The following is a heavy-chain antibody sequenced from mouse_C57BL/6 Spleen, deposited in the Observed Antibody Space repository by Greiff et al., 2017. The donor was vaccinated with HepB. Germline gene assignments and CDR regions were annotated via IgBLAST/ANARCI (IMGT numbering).Heavy chain of an antibody. CDR3: ARSPLLGYGSSYWYFDV. D-gene: IGHD1-1*01. J-gene: IGHJ1*03. V-gene: IGHV1-18*01. CDR1: GYTFTDYN. Sequence: VQLQQSGPELVKPGASVKIPCKASGYTFTDYNMDWVKQSHGKSLEWIGDINPNNGGTIYNQKFKGKATLTVDKSSSTAYMELRSLTSEDTAVYYCARSPLLGYGSSYWYFDVWGTGTTVTVSS. CDR2: INPNNGGT.